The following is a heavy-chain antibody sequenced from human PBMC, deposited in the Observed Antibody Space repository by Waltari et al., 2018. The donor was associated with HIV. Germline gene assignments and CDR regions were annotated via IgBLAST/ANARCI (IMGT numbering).Heavy chain of an antibody. CDR3: VRGYAAAAPYYGLDV. Sequence: VRLESWGTGPLKHSETLSLSCSVYGGSFSGYYWSWIRQFPERGLEWIAEVNHVGSAKYNPSLDIRVSISWDTSKKQFYLKVRSVTAADTAVYYCVRGYAAAAPYYGLDVWGQGTAVSVSS. V-gene: IGHV4-34*02. CDR2: VNHVGSA. J-gene: IGHJ6*02. D-gene: IGHD6-13*01. CDR1: GGSFSGYY.